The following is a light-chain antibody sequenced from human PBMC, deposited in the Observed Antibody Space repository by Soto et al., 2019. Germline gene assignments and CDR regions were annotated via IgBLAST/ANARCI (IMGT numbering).Light chain of an antibody. CDR1: QTIDNT. CDR3: QQYQISRT. V-gene: IGKV3-15*01. CDR2: DAS. J-gene: IGKJ1*01. Sequence: IVMTQSPATLSLSTGERATLSCRASQTIDNTLAWYQRKPGQAPRLLIYDASTRATGVPARFSGSGSGTDFTLTISSLQSEDFAVYYCQQYQISRTFGQGTMVDIK.